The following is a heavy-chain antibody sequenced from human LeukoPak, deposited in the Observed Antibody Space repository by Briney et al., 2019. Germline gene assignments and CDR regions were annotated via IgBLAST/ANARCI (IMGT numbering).Heavy chain of an antibody. CDR1: GGTFNNYG. J-gene: IGHJ4*02. CDR2: IIPVYGTA. CDR3: ARTTGTTDDHFDY. V-gene: IGHV1-69*05. Sequence: RASVKISCKGSGGTFNNYGLNWVRQAPGQGLEWMGGIIPVYGTANYAQKFRDRVTITTDESTSTAYMELSSLRSEDTAVYYCARTTGTTDDHFDYWGQGTLVTISS. D-gene: IGHD1-7*01.